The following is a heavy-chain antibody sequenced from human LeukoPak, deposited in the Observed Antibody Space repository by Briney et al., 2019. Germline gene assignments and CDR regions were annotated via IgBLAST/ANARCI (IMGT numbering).Heavy chain of an antibody. CDR1: GDTFSSNSAT. CDR3: ARIGHPWGIEDAFDI. J-gene: IGHJ3*02. CDR2: TYYTSKWYS. V-gene: IGHV6-1*01. D-gene: IGHD3-16*01. Sequence: TSQTLSLTCAISGDTFSSNSATWNWIRQSPSRGLEWLGRTYYTSKWYSDYAVSVKSRITINPDTSKNQFSLQLNSVTPEDTAVYYCARIGHPWGIEDAFDIWGQGTMVTVSS.